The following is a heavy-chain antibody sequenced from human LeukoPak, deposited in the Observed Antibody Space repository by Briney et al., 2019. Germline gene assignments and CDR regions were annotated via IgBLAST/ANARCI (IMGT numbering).Heavy chain of an antibody. D-gene: IGHD3-10*01. Sequence: PGGSLRLSCAASGFTFSSYAMHWVRQAPGKGLEWVAVISYDGSNKYYADSVKGRFTISGDNSKNTLYLQMNSLRAEDTAVYYCARVNLLWFGELPDYWGQGTLVTVSS. CDR3: ARVNLLWFGELPDY. V-gene: IGHV3-30-3*01. CDR1: GFTFSSYA. J-gene: IGHJ4*02. CDR2: ISYDGSNK.